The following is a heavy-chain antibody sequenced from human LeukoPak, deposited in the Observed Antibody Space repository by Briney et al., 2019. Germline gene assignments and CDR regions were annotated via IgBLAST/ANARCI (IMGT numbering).Heavy chain of an antibody. V-gene: IGHV3-20*01. J-gene: IGHJ6*03. CDR3: ARSSIDTTMASGPYYYMDV. CDR1: GFTFGHYG. CDR2: INWNGAST. D-gene: IGHD5-18*01. Sequence: PGGSLRLTWTASGFTFGHYGMSWVRQVQGKGLEWVSTINWNGASTGYADSVKGQFTISRDNAKNSLYLQMNSLRAEDTALYHCARSSIDTTMASGPYYYMDVWGKGTTVTVSS.